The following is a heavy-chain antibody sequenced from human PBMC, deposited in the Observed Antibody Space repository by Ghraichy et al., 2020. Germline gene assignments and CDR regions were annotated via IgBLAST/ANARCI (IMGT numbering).Heavy chain of an antibody. CDR1: GGSISSYY. D-gene: IGHD6-13*01. J-gene: IGHJ4*02. CDR3: ARDPFGGIGTLYYFDY. V-gene: IGHV4-4*07. Sequence: SETLSLTCTVSGGSISSYYWSWIRQPAGKGLEWIGRIYTSGSTNYNPSLKSRVTMSVDTSKNQFPLKLSSVTAADTAVYYCARDPFGGIGTLYYFDYWGQGTLVTVSS. CDR2: IYTSGST.